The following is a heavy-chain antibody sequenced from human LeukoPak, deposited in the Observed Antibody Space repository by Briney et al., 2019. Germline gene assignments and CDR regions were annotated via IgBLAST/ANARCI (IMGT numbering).Heavy chain of an antibody. CDR3: ARLKLGGGSRQYWFDP. CDR2: IYPGDSDT. CDR1: GYSFTSYW. Sequence: GESLKISCKGSGYSFTSYWIGWVRQMPGKGLEWMGIIYPGDSDTRYSPSFQGQVTISADKSISTAYLQWSSLKASDTAMYYCARLKLGGGSRQYWFDPWGQGTLVTVSS. D-gene: IGHD2-15*01. V-gene: IGHV5-51*01. J-gene: IGHJ5*02.